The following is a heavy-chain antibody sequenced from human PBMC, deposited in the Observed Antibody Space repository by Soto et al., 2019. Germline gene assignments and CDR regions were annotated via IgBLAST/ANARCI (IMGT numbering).Heavy chain of an antibody. D-gene: IGHD5-18*01. CDR1: GGTFSSYA. CDR3: ARAPIYTAMVIDYGMDV. J-gene: IGHJ6*02. CDR2: IIPIFGTA. Sequence: SVKVSCKASGGTFSSYAISWVRQAPGQGLEWMGGIIPIFGTANYAQKFQGRVTITADESTSTAYMELSSLRSEDTAVYYCARAPIYTAMVIDYGMDVWGQGTTVTVSS. V-gene: IGHV1-69*13.